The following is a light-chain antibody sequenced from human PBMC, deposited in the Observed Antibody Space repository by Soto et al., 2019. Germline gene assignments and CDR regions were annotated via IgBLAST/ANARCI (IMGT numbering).Light chain of an antibody. CDR2: DVT. CDR3: CSYAGSSTV. V-gene: IGLV2-11*01. CDR1: SSDVGGYNY. Sequence: QSVLTQPRSVSGSPGQSVTISCTGTSSDVGGYNYVSWYQQYPGKAPKLMIYDVTKRPSGVPDRFSGSKSGNTASLTISGLQAEEAADYYCCSYAGSSTVFGGGTKLTVL. J-gene: IGLJ2*01.